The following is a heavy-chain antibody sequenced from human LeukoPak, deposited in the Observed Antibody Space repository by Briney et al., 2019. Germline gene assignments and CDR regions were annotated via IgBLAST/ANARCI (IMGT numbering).Heavy chain of an antibody. J-gene: IGHJ4*02. Sequence: PSETLSLTCTVSGGSISSSSYYWGWTRQPPGKWLEWIGSIYYSGSTYYNPSLKSRVTISVDTSKNQFSLKLSSVTAADTAVYYCARAHRRYIVVVTAAPGMFDYWGQGTLVTVSS. V-gene: IGHV4-39*01. CDR2: IYYSGST. D-gene: IGHD2-21*02. CDR3: ARAHRRYIVVVTAAPGMFDY. CDR1: GGSISSSSYY.